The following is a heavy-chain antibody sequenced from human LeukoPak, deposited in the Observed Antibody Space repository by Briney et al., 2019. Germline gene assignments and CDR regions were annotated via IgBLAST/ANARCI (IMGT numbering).Heavy chain of an antibody. V-gene: IGHV4-4*02. D-gene: IGHD3-22*01. J-gene: IGHJ4*02. CDR3: ARADGSSGYCDY. CDR1: GGSISSTNW. CDR2: IYHSGST. Sequence: SETLSLTCAVSGGSISSTNWWSWVRQPPGKGLEWIGEIYHSGSTNYNPSLKSRVTISVDKSKNQFSLKLSSVTAADTAVYYCARADGSSGYCDYWGQGTLVTVSS.